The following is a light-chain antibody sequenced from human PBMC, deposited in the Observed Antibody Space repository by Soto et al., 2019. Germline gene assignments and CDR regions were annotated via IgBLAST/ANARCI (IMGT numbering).Light chain of an antibody. V-gene: IGKV1-27*01. Sequence: DIQMTQSPSSLSASVGDRVTITCRASQGISNYLAWYQQKPGKVPKLLIYAASTLQSGVPSRFGGSGSGTDFTLTISSLQPEDVATYYCQKYNSAPQTFGQGTKVDSK. J-gene: IGKJ1*01. CDR3: QKYNSAPQT. CDR1: QGISNY. CDR2: AAS.